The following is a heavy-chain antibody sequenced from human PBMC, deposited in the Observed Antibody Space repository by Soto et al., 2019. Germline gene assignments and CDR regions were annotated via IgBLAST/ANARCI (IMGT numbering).Heavy chain of an antibody. D-gene: IGHD6-13*01. CDR1: GYTFTSYG. CDR3: ARGRGQQMYDGFDI. J-gene: IGHJ3*02. CDR2: INFNTDGT. Sequence: GASVKVSCKASGYTFTSYGISWVRQAPGQGLEWLGWINFNTDGTNSAQQFQGRVSMTRDTSISTAYMELSSLRSDDTAIYYCARGRGQQMYDGFDIWGQGTTVTVS. V-gene: IGHV1-2*02.